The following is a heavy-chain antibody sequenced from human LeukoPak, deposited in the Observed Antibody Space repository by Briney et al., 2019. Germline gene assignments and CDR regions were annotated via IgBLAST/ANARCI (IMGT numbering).Heavy chain of an antibody. Sequence: GGSLRLSCAAAGLTFDDYGMSWVRQAPGKGLEWVSGINWYGGSTGYADSVKGRFIISRDHAKNSLYLRMNSLRAEDTALYYCARDLGIAVAGTFDYWGQGTLVTVSS. CDR2: INWYGGST. V-gene: IGHV3-20*04. CDR3: ARDLGIAVAGTFDY. D-gene: IGHD6-19*01. J-gene: IGHJ4*02. CDR1: GLTFDDYG.